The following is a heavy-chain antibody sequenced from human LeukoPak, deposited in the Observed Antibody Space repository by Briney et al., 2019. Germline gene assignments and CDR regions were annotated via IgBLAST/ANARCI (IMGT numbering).Heavy chain of an antibody. Sequence: SETLSPTCTVSGGSTSSYYWSWIRPPAGKGLEWIGRIYTSRSTNYNPSLKSRVTMSVDSSNNQFSLKLSSVTAADTAVYYCARAPAPSWSFDYWGQGTLVTVSS. CDR2: IYTSRST. V-gene: IGHV4-4*07. J-gene: IGHJ4*02. CDR3: ARAPAPSWSFDY. CDR1: GGSTSSYY.